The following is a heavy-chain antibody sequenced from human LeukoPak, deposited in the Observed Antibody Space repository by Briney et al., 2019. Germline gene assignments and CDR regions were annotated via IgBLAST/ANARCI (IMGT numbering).Heavy chain of an antibody. CDR1: GYTFTGYY. J-gene: IGHJ4*02. CDR3: ARVSCSGGSCYSFFDY. D-gene: IGHD2-15*01. Sequence: ASVKVSCKASGYTFTGYYMHWVRQAPGQGLEWMGWINPNSGGTNYAQKFQGRVTMTRDTSISTAYMELSRLRSDDTAVYYCARVSCSGGSCYSFFDYWGQGTLVTVSS. CDR2: INPNSGGT. V-gene: IGHV1-2*02.